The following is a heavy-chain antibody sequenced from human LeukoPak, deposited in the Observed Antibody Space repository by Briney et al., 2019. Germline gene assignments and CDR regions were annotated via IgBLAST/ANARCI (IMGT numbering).Heavy chain of an antibody. CDR2: IYPGDSDT. CDR3: ARSAVAGTSPLDY. V-gene: IGHV5-51*01. CDR1: GYTFTSYW. J-gene: IGHJ4*02. Sequence: GESLKISCKGSGYTFTSYWIGWVRQMPGKGLEWMGIIYPGDSDTRYSPSFQGQVTISADKSISTAYLQWSSLRASDTAMYYCARSAVAGTSPLDYWGQGTLVTVSS. D-gene: IGHD6-19*01.